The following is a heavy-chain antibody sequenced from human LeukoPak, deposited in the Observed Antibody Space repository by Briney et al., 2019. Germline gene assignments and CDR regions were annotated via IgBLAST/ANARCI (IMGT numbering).Heavy chain of an antibody. D-gene: IGHD2-2*01. J-gene: IGHJ4*02. V-gene: IGHV3-7*01. CDR1: GFTFSSYA. CDR2: IKQDGSKK. Sequence: GGSLRLSCAASGFTFSSYAMSWVRQAPGKGLEWVANIKQDGSKKNYVDSVKGRFTISRDNAKNTLYLQMSSLRAEDTAVYYCAKGSSSSPDYWGPGTLVTVSS. CDR3: AKGSSSSPDY.